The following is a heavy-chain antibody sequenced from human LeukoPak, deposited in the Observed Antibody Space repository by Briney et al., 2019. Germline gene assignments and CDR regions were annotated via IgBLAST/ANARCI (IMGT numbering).Heavy chain of an antibody. CDR2: IKQDGSEK. J-gene: IGHJ4*02. Sequence: GGSLRLSCAASGFTFSSYWMSWVRQAPGKGLEWVANIKQDGSEKYYVDSVKGRFTISRDNAKNSLYLQMNSLRAEDTAVYYCARDGSSIRYFDWFSSNLDYWGQGTLVTVSS. CDR1: GFTFSSYW. CDR3: ARDGSSIRYFDWFSSNLDY. V-gene: IGHV3-7*01. D-gene: IGHD3-9*01.